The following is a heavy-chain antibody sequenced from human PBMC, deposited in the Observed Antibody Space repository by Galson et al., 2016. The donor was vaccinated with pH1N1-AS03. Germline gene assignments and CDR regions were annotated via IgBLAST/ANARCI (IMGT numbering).Heavy chain of an antibody. Sequence: LTCTVSGGSISSYYWSWIRQPPGKGLEWIGYINYSGSTNYNPSLKSRVTISVDTSKNQFSLKLSSVTAADTAVYYCARHDYGDYVGWFDPWGQGTLVTVSS. CDR3: ARHDYGDYVGWFDP. D-gene: IGHD4-17*01. CDR2: INYSGST. V-gene: IGHV4-59*01. CDR1: GGSISSYY. J-gene: IGHJ5*02.